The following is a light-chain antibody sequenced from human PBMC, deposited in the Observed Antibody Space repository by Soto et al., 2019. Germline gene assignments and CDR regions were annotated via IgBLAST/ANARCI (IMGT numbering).Light chain of an antibody. V-gene: IGKV3-15*01. Sequence: EIVLRHSPASLSVSPGERATLCCRASQSVRSKVAWYQQKPGQAPSLVIYDTYIRATGIPARFSGSAFGTEFTLTISTLHPQNFAAYLCQQYQICCRFGQGTRLEIK. CDR1: QSVRSK. CDR2: DTY. J-gene: IGKJ5*01. CDR3: QQYQICCR.